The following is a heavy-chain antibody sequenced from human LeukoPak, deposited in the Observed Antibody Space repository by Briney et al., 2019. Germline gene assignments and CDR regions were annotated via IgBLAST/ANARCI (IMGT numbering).Heavy chain of an antibody. CDR1: GFPFSDYY. CDR2: ISSSGSTI. V-gene: IGHV3-11*01. D-gene: IGHD4-11*01. Sequence: PGGSLRLSCAASGFPFSDYYMSWIRQAPGKGLEWVSYISSSGSTIYYADSVKGRFTISRDNAKNSLYLQMNSLRAEDAAVYYCARSSHDYSNYGYYYYYMDVWRKGTTVTVSS. J-gene: IGHJ6*03. CDR3: ARSSHDYSNYGYYYYYMDV.